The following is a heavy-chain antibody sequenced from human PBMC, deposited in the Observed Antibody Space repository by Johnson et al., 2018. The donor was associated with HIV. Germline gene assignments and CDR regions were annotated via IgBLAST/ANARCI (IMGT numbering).Heavy chain of an antibody. J-gene: IGHJ3*02. CDR2: LKSRTDGETA. D-gene: IGHD1-26*01. Sequence: VQLVESGGGLVKPGGSLRLSCAASGFTFTNAWMHWVRQAPGKGLEWVGRLKSRTDGETADYAAPVKGRFTISRDDSKNTLYLQMSSLRAEYTAVYYCATSGSHFAFDIWGQGTMVTVSS. CDR3: ATSGSHFAFDI. V-gene: IGHV3-15*01. CDR1: GFTFTNAW.